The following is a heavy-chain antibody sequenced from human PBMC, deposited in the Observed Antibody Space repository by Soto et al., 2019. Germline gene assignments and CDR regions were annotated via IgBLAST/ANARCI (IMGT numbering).Heavy chain of an antibody. J-gene: IGHJ6*03. D-gene: IGHD3-10*01. CDR1: GFTFSSYG. V-gene: IGHV3-33*01. CDR3: ARWAGSRRLGYYMDV. CDR2: IWYDGSNK. Sequence: QVQLVESGGGVVQPGRSLRLSCAASGFTFSSYGMHWVRQAPGKGLEWVAVIWYDGSNKYYADSVKGRFTISRDNSKNTLYLQMNSLRAEDTAVYCCARWAGSRRLGYYMDVWGKGTTVTVSS.